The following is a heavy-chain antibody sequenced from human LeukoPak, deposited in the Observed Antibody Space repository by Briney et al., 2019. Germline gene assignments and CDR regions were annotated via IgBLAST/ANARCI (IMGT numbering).Heavy chain of an antibody. CDR3: AMSRYSGYDDY. V-gene: IGHV3-7*01. Sequence: GGSLRLSCAASGVTLSSYWMSWVRQATGKGREGVANIKKDGSEKYYVDSVKRRFTISRDNAKTSLYLQMHSLRAEDTAVYYCAMSRYSGYDDYWGQGTLVTVSS. D-gene: IGHD5-12*01. CDR1: GVTLSSYW. J-gene: IGHJ4*02. CDR2: IKKDGSEK.